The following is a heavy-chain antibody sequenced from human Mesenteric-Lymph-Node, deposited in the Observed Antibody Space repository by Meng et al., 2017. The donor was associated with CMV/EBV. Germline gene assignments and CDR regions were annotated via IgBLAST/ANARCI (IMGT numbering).Heavy chain of an antibody. D-gene: IGHD3-10*01. CDR1: GFTFSSHE. CDR3: ARDRPSMVRNLLRYHSMDV. J-gene: IGHJ6*02. V-gene: IGHV3-48*03. Sequence: GGSLRLSCTASGFTFSSHEMNWVRQAPGKGLEWISYITGSGDTIFYADSVKGRFTISRDNAKNSLLLQMNSLRAEDTALYYCARDRPSMVRNLLRYHSMDVWGQGTTVTVSS. CDR2: ITGSGDTI.